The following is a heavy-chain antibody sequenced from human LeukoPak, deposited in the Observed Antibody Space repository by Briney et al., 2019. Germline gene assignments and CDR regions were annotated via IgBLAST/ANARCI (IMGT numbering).Heavy chain of an antibody. D-gene: IGHD4/OR15-4a*01. J-gene: IGHJ4*02. V-gene: IGHV3-7*01. CDR2: IKADGSEK. CDR3: ARRWANHDF. Sequence: GGSLRLSCAASGISFTNFYMTWVRQAPGKGLEWVANIKADGSEKSYVDSVKGRFTISRDNAKNAVYSQMNSLRAEDTALYYCARRWANHDFWGQGALVTVSS. CDR1: GISFTNFY.